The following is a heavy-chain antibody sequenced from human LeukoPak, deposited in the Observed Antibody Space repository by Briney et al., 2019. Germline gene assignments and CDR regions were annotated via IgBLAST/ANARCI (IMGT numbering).Heavy chain of an antibody. Sequence: KSSETQSVTCAVYGGSLSGHYWSWIRQSPGKGLEWIGDIHHDGRTKYSPSLKSRVSILLDTSKNEVSLRLTPVTAADTALYFCAREPVPQDYGDTVNAYDLWGQRPMVIVSS. CDR3: AREPVPQDYGDTVNAYDL. V-gene: IGHV4-34*01. CDR2: IHHDGRT. CDR1: GGSLSGHY. J-gene: IGHJ3*01. D-gene: IGHD4-17*01.